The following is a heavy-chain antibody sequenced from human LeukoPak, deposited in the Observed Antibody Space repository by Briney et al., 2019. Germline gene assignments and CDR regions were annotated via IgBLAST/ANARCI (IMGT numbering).Heavy chain of an antibody. CDR1: GGSISSSY. J-gene: IGHJ4*02. Sequence: SETLSLTCSVYGGSISSSYWSWIRQPPGKGLEWIGYIYDSGTTNYNPSLKSRVTMSIDRSKNQFSLKLRSVTATDTAVYYCARQVHDSGGSSYHFDYWGQGILVTVSS. CDR3: ARQVHDSGGSSYHFDY. CDR2: IYDSGTT. D-gene: IGHD4-23*01. V-gene: IGHV4-59*08.